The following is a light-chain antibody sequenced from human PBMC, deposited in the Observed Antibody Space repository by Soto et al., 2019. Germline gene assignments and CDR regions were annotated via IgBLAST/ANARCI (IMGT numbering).Light chain of an antibody. CDR1: SSKIGSNY. CDR2: RNN. Sequence: QSVLTQPPSASGTPGQRVTISFSGSSSKIGSNYVYWYQQLPGTAPKLLIYRNNQRPSGVPDRFSGSKSGTSASLAISGLRSEDEADYYCAAWDDSLSGYVFXTGTKVTVL. V-gene: IGLV1-47*01. J-gene: IGLJ1*01. CDR3: AAWDDSLSGYV.